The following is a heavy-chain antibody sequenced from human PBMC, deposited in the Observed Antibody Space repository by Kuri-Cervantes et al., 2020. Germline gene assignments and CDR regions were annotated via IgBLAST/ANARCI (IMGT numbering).Heavy chain of an antibody. CDR2: VRSKAYAEAT. V-gene: IGHV3-49*04. CDR3: TRDNES. CDR1: GFTFGDYA. D-gene: IGHD1-1*01. J-gene: IGHJ4*02. Sequence: GESLKISCTASGFTFGDYAMSWVRQAPGKGLEWVGFVRSKAYAEATEYAASVKGRFTTSRDDSKGVAYLQMNSLTTEDTAVYYCTRDNESWGQGTLVTVSS.